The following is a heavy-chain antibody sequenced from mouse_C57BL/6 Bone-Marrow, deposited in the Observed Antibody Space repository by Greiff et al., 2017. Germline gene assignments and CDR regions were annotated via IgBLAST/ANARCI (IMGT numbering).Heavy chain of an antibody. Sequence: VQLQQSGAELARPGASVKLSCKASGYTFTSYGISWVKQRTGQGLEWIGEIYPRSGNTYYNEKFKGKATLTADKSSSTAYMEIRSLTSEDSAVYFCARATTVVAPTSYWGQGTTLTVSS. D-gene: IGHD1-1*01. CDR3: ARATTVVAPTSY. CDR1: GYTFTSYG. J-gene: IGHJ2*01. V-gene: IGHV1-81*01. CDR2: IYPRSGNT.